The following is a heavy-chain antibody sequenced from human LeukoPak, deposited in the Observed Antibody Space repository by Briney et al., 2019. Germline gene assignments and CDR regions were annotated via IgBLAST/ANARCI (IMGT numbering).Heavy chain of an antibody. J-gene: IGHJ6*02. V-gene: IGHV4-59*08. CDR2: IYYSGST. CDR3: ASSGVYSGYDYYYYGMDV. CDR1: GGSISSYY. Sequence: KSSETLSLTCTVSGGSISSYYWSWIRQPPGKGPEWIGYIYYSGSTNYNPSLKSRVTISVDTSKNQFSLKLSSVTAADTAVYYCASSGVYSGYDYYYYGMDVWGQGTTVTVSS. D-gene: IGHD5-12*01.